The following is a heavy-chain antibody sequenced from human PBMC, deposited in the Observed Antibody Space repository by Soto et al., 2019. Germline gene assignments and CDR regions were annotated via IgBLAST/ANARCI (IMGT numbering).Heavy chain of an antibody. CDR1: GGSISSYY. CDR3: ARPRGAPPPRDGWDYYYGMDV. CDR2: IYYSGST. D-gene: IGHD1-26*01. J-gene: IGHJ6*02. Sequence: QVQLQESGPGLVKPSETLSLTCTVSGGSISSYYWSWIRQPPGKGLEWIGYIYYSGSTNYNPSLKSRVTIPVDTSKTQCALKLRSVTAADTAVYYCARPRGAPPPRDGWDYYYGMDVWGQGTTVTVS. V-gene: IGHV4-59*08.